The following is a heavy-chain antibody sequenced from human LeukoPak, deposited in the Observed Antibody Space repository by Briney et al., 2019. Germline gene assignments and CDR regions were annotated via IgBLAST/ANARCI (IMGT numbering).Heavy chain of an antibody. CDR2: IKSKTDGGTT. D-gene: IGHD3-22*01. V-gene: IGHV3-15*01. J-gene: IGHJ3*02. CDR1: GFTFSNAW. CDR3: TGGWDSSGYYPPDAFDI. Sequence: GGSLRLSCAASGFTFSNAWMSWVRQAPGKGLEWVGRIKSKTDGGTTDYAAPVKGRFTISRDDSKNTLYLQMNSLKTEDTAVYYCTGGWDSSGYYPPDAFDIWGQGTMVTVSS.